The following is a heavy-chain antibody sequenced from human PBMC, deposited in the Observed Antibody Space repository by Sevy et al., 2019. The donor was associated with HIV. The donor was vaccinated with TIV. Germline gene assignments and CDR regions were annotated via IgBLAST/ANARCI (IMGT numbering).Heavy chain of an antibody. CDR1: GFTFSHYS. J-gene: IGHJ6*02. CDR3: ARDCGYGYGMDV. CDR2: IMNGVNTI. Sequence: GGSLRLSCAASGFTFSHYSMNWVRQAPGKGLEWVSYIMNGVNTIYQADSVKGRFSISRDNAKNSLYLQMNSLRDEDTAVYYSARDCGYGYGMDVWGQGTTVTVSS. V-gene: IGHV3-48*02. D-gene: IGHD5-12*01.